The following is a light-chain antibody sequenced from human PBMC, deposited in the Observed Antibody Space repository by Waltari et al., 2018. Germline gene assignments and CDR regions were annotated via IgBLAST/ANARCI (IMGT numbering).Light chain of an antibody. V-gene: IGKV2-30*02. CDR3: MQGTHWPPYT. CDR2: KVS. J-gene: IGKJ2*01. CDR1: HGLVHSDGHTY. Sequence: DVVMTQSPLSLPVTLGQPASISCRSSHGLVHSDGHTYLNWFQLRPGQAPRRLIYKVSRRESGVPDRFSGSGSGTDFTLIISSVEAEDVGVYYCMQGTHWPPYTFGQGTKLEIK.